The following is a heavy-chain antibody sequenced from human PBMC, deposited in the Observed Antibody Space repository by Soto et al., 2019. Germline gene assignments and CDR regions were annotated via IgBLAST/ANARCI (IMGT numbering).Heavy chain of an antibody. V-gene: IGHV4-30-4*01. CDR2: IYYSGST. CDR1: GGSISSGDYY. Sequence: SETLSLTCTVSGGSISSGDYYWSWIRQPPGKGLEWIGYIYYSGSTYYNPSLKSRVTISVDTSKNQFSLKLSSVTAADTAVYYCARVVFLAYYYDSSGYYYIDYWGQGTLVTVSS. D-gene: IGHD3-22*01. CDR3: ARVVFLAYYYDSSGYYYIDY. J-gene: IGHJ4*02.